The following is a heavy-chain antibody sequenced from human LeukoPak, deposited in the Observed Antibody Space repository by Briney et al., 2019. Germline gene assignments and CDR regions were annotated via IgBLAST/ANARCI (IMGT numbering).Heavy chain of an antibody. CDR1: GFTFSSYA. V-gene: IGHV3-30*04. CDR2: ISNDRTNK. CDR3: GRDQGGSIGWYGDY. J-gene: IGHJ4*02. Sequence: SGGSLRLSCAASGFTFSSYAMDWVRQAPGKGLEWVAFISNDRTNKYYADSVKGRFTISRDNSKNTLYLQMNSLRAEDTAVYYCGRDQGGSIGWYGDYWGQGTLVTVSS. D-gene: IGHD6-19*01.